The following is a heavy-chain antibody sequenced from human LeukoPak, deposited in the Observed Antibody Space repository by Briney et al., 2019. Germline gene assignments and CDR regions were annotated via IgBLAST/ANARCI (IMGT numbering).Heavy chain of an antibody. CDR1: GYTFTSYD. D-gene: IGHD2-2*01. CDR2: MNPNSGNT. Sequence: ASVKVSCKASGYTFTSYDINWVRQATGQGLEWMGWMNPNSGNTGYAQKFQGRVTMTRDTSTSTVYMELSSLRSEDTAVYYCAREPDCSSTSCYRRYNWFDPWGQGTLVTVSS. CDR3: AREPDCSSTSCYRRYNWFDP. V-gene: IGHV1-8*01. J-gene: IGHJ5*02.